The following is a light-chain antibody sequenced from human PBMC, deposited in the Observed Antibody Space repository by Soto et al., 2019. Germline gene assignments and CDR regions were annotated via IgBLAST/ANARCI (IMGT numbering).Light chain of an antibody. V-gene: IGLV1-40*01. CDR2: GNS. Sequence: QAVVTQPPSVSGAPGQRVTISCTGSSSNIGAGYDVHWYQQLPGTAPKLLIYGNSNRPSGVPDRFSGSKSGTSASLAITGLQAEYEADYYCQSYDSSLSGYVFGTGTK. CDR1: SSNIGAGYD. J-gene: IGLJ1*01. CDR3: QSYDSSLSGYV.